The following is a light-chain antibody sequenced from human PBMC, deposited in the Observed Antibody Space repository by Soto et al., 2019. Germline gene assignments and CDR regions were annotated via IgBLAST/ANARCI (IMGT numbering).Light chain of an antibody. CDR2: GNS. Sequence: QAVVTQPPSVSGAPGQRVTISCTGSSSNIGAGYDVHWYQQLPGTAPKLLIYGNSNRPSRVPDRFSGSKSGTSASLAITGLQAEDEADYYCQSYDSSLSAVVFGGGTKLTVL. V-gene: IGLV1-40*01. CDR3: QSYDSSLSAVV. J-gene: IGLJ2*01. CDR1: SSNIGAGYD.